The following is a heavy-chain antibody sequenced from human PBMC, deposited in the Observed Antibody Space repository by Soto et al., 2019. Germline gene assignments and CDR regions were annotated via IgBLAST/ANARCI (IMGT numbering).Heavy chain of an antibody. CDR1: SGSIGTYF. J-gene: IGHJ3*02. V-gene: IGHV4-59*01. Sequence: QVQLRESGPGLVKPSETLSLTCTVSSGSIGTYFWSWIRQPPGKGLAWIGYIYYSGTTNYNPSLKTRVTIFLGTSTNLSSLSLSSVTAADTAVYYCARGRGGTSDAFDIWGQGALVTVSS. CDR3: ARGRGGTSDAFDI. CDR2: IYYSGTT. D-gene: IGHD1-26*01.